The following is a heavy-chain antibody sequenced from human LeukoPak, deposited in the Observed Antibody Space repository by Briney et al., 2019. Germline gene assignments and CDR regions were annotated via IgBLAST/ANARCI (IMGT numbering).Heavy chain of an antibody. D-gene: IGHD4-23*01. CDR2: IIPVFGMP. CDR1: GGSFSSYD. J-gene: IGHJ4*02. V-gene: IGHV1-69*05. CDR3: ARSDAGNSEGGIDY. Sequence: SVKVSCKTSGGSFSSYDISGVRQAPEQGLEWMGGIIPVFGMPNYAQKFQGRLTLTTDESTGTAYMELGGLTSDDTAVYYCARSDAGNSEGGIDYWGQGTLVIVSS.